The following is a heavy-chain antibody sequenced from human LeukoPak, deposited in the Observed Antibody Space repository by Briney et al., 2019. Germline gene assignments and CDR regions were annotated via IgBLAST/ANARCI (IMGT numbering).Heavy chain of an antibody. V-gene: IGHV3-23*01. Sequence: GGSLRLSCAASGFTFSSYAMSWVRQAPGKGLEWVSAISGSGGSTYYADSVKGRFTISRDKSKNTVYLQMNSLRFEDTAMYYCARNWFDPWGQGTLVTVSS. CDR1: GFTFSSYA. CDR2: ISGSGGST. CDR3: ARNWFDP. J-gene: IGHJ5*02.